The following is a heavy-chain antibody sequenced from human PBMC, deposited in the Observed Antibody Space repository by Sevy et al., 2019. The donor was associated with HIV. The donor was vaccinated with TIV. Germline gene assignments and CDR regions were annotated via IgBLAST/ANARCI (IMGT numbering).Heavy chain of an antibody. CDR2: ISHDGRGK. CDR1: GFTFSSYD. CDR3: AAVALTFGGDPYENHHFMDV. D-gene: IGHD3-16*01. V-gene: IGHV3-30*03. J-gene: IGHJ6*03. Sequence: GGSLRLSCAASGFTFSSYDMHWVRQAPGKGLEWVAVISHDGRGKHYADSVKGRFTISRDNAKDTLYLQMNSLRVGDSADFYCAAVALTFGGDPYENHHFMDVWGRGTRVTVSS.